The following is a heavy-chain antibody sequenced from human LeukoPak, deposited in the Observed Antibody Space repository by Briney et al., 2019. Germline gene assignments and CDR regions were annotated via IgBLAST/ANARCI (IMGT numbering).Heavy chain of an antibody. J-gene: IGHJ4*02. CDR3: AKDTRGYPTPSLDY. Sequence: PGGSLRLSCAASGFTFDDYAMHWVRQAPGKGLEWVSGISWNSGSIAYADSVKGRFTISRDNAKNSLCLQMNSLRAEDTALYYCAKDTRGYPTPSLDYWGQGTLVTVSS. CDR1: GFTFDDYA. V-gene: IGHV3-9*01. D-gene: IGHD3-16*02. CDR2: ISWNSGSI.